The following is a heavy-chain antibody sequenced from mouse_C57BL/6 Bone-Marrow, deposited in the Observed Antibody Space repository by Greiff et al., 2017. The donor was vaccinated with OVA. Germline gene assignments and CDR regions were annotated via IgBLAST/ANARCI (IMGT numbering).Heavy chain of an antibody. CDR1: GYTFTDYN. CDR2: INPNNGGT. D-gene: IGHD2-5*01. V-gene: IGHV1-18*01. CDR3: ARMRAYYSKGYAMDY. Sequence: EVKLQESGPELVKPGASVKIPCKASGYTFTDYNMDWVKQSHGKSLEWIGDINPNNGGTIYNQKFKGKATLTVDKSSSTAYMELRSLTSEDTAVYYCARMRAYYSKGYAMDYWGQGTSVTVSS. J-gene: IGHJ4*01.